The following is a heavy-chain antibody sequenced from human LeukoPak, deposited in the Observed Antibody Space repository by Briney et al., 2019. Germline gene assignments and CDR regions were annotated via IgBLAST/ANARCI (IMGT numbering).Heavy chain of an antibody. J-gene: IGHJ5*02. CDR2: INTNTGNP. V-gene: IGHV7-4-1*02. CDR3: ANENWFDP. Sequence: ASVKVSCKASGYTFTNFAMNWVRQAPGQGREWRGWINTNTGNPTYAQGFTGRVVFSLDTSFSTAYLQISSLKAEDTAVYYCANENWFDPWGQGTLVTVSS. CDR1: GYTFTNFA.